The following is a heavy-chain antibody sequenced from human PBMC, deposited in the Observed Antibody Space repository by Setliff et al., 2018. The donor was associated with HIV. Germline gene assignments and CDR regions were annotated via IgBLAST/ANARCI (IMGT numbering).Heavy chain of an antibody. Sequence: ASVKVSCKASGYTFTGYYMHWVRQAPGQGLEWMGWINPNSGGTNFAPKFQGRVTMTRDTSISTAYMELSSLRSDDTAVYYCARGGDYDSSGYYVTWGQGSLVTVSS. D-gene: IGHD3-22*01. CDR3: ARGGDYDSSGYYVT. CDR1: GYTFTGYY. V-gene: IGHV1-2*02. J-gene: IGHJ4*02. CDR2: INPNSGGT.